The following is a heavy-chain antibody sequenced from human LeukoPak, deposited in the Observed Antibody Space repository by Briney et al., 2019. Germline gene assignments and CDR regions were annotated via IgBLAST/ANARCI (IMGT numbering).Heavy chain of an antibody. V-gene: IGHV4-34*01. CDR1: GFTFSSYG. J-gene: IGHJ6*03. CDR3: ARGPNYQSLYNSYYFMNV. CDR2: INHIGST. D-gene: IGHD4/OR15-4a*01. Sequence: GSLRLSCAASGFTFSSYGMHWVRQPPGKGLEWIGEINHIGSTNYNPSLKNRVAISLDTSKNQFSVSLTSVTAADTAVYFCARGPNYQSLYNSYYFMNVWGKGTPVTVSS.